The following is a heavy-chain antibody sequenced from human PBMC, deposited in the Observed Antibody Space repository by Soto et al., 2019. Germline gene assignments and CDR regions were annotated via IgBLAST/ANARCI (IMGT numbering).Heavy chain of an antibody. D-gene: IGHD2-8*01. CDR2: IFHDGTA. J-gene: IGHJ4*02. CDR1: GVSISSGNW. CDR3: ARLVYDTRLNYMYFDF. V-gene: IGHV4-4*02. Sequence: SETLSLTCAVSGVSISSGNWWAWVRQTPQRGLEYIGEIFHDGTANYYPSFERRVAISVDTSKNQFSLKLTSVTAADTAISFCARLVYDTRLNYMYFDFWGQGALVTFSS.